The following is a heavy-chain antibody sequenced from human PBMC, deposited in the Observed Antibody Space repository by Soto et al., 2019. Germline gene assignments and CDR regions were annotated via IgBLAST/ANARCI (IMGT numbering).Heavy chain of an antibody. CDR2: IYYSGST. D-gene: IGHD3-16*01. CDR3: ARRYGGNFEY. V-gene: IGHV4-59*01. CDR1: GGSISGYY. J-gene: IGHJ4*02. Sequence: PSETLSLTCTVSGGSISGYYWIWIRQPPGKGLEWIGYIYYSGSTNYNPSLKSRVTISVDTSKNQFSLKLSSVTAADTAVYYCARRYGGNFEYWGQGTLVTVSS.